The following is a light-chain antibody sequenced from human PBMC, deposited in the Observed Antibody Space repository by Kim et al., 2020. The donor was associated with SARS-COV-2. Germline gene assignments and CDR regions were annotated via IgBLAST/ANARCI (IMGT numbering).Light chain of an antibody. V-gene: IGKV1-27*01. J-gene: IGKJ4*01. CDR1: HGISNY. CDR2: YAS. CDR3: QKYSSGPPT. Sequence: SSVGDSVIISCRSSHGISNYLAWYQPKPGKVPYLLIYYASTLQSGGPSRFSGSGSGTDFTLTISSLQPEDVATYYCQKYSSGPPTFGGGTKVDIK.